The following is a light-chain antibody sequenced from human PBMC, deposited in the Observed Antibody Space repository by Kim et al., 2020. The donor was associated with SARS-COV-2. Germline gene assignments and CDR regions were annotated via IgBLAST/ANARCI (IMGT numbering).Light chain of an antibody. J-gene: IGLJ2*01. V-gene: IGLV2-14*03. CDR1: SSDGGGYNY. CDR2: DVH. Sequence: QSALTQPASVSASPGQSITISCSGTSSDGGGYNYVSWFQQHPGKVPKLMIYDVHKRPSGVSSRLSGSKSGDTASLTISGLQAEDEADYYCISYTTTATLVFGGGTQLTVL. CDR3: ISYTTTATLV.